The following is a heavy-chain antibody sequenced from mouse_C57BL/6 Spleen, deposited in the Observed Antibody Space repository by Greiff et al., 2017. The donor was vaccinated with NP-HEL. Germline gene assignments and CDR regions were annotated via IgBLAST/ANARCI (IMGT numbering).Heavy chain of an antibody. Sequence: QVQLQQPGAELVRPGSSVKLSCKASGYTFTSYWMHWVKQRPIQGLEWIGNIDPSDSETHYNQKFKDKATLTVDKSSSTAYMQLSSRTSEDSAVYYGAITTVVARYIDVWGTGTTVTVSS. CDR1: GYTFTSYW. J-gene: IGHJ1*03. V-gene: IGHV1-52*01. CDR3: AITTVVARYIDV. D-gene: IGHD1-1*01. CDR2: IDPSDSET.